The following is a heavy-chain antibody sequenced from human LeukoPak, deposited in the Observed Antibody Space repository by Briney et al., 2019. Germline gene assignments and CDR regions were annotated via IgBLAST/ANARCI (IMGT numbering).Heavy chain of an antibody. CDR2: IHYSGST. Sequence: SETLSLTCTVSGGSISSYYWSWIRQPPGEGLERIGSIHYSGSTYYNPSLKSRVTISADTSKNQFSLNLRSVTAADTAVYYCARVHQLLTFDYWGQGTLVTVSS. D-gene: IGHD2-2*01. CDR1: GGSISSYY. CDR3: ARVHQLLTFDY. J-gene: IGHJ4*02. V-gene: IGHV4-39*01.